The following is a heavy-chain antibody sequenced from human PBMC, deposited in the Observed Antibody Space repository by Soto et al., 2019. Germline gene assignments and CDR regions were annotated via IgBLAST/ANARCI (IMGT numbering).Heavy chain of an antibody. D-gene: IGHD1-1*01. CDR1: GGTFSSYT. Sequence: QVQLVQSGAEVKKPGSSVKVSCKASGGTFSSYTISWVRQAPGQGLEWMGRIIPILGIANYAQKFQGRVTITADKSTSTAYMELSSLRSEDTAVYYCARVRTGTRYYYYRDVWGKGTTVTVSS. V-gene: IGHV1-69*02. CDR3: ARVRTGTRYYYYRDV. CDR2: IIPILGIA. J-gene: IGHJ6*03.